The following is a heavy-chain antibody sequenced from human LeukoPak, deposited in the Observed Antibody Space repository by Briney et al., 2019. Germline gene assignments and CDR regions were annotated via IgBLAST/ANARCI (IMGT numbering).Heavy chain of an antibody. Sequence: GGSLRLSCAASGFTFSTYPMIWVRQAPGKGLEWVSYITTTSTTKLYAHSVRGRFNISRDNTKNSVYLQMNSLRAEDTAVYYCARWDSLGSGVDCWGQGTLVTVSS. CDR1: GFTFSTYP. J-gene: IGHJ4*02. CDR3: ARWDSLGSGVDC. V-gene: IGHV3-48*04. D-gene: IGHD3-10*01. CDR2: ITTTSTTK.